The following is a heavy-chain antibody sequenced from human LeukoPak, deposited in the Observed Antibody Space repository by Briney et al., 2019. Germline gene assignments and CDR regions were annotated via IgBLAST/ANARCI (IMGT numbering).Heavy chain of an antibody. CDR2: IYTSGST. CDR1: GGSISSGSYY. CDR3: ARDYGGWYYFDY. Sequence: SQTLSLTCTVSGGSISSGSYYWSWIRQPAGKGLEWIGRIYTSGSTNYSPSLKSRVTISVDTSKNQFSLELSSVTAADTALYYCARDYGGWYYFDYWGQGTLVTVSS. V-gene: IGHV4-61*02. J-gene: IGHJ4*02. D-gene: IGHD6-19*01.